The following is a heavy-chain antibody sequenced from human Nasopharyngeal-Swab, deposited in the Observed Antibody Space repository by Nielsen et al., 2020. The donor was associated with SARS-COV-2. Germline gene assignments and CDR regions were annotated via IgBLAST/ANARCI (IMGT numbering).Heavy chain of an antibody. D-gene: IGHD3-3*02. J-gene: IGHJ6*02. CDR2: ISSSGSTI. CDR1: GFTFSDYY. Sequence: GGSLRLSCAASGFTFSDYYMSWIRQAPGKGLEWVSYISSSGSTIYYADSVKGRFTISRDNAKNSLYLQMNSLRPEDTALYYCAKEINNFDYYYYTMDVWGQGTTVTVSS. CDR3: AKEINNFDYYYYTMDV. V-gene: IGHV3-11*01.